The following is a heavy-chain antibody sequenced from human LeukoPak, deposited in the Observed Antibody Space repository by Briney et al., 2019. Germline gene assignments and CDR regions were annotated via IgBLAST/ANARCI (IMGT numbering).Heavy chain of an antibody. Sequence: SETLSLTCTVPGGSISSYYWSWIRQPPGKGLEWIGYIYYSGSTNYNPSLKSRVTISVGTSKNQFSLKLSSVTAADTAVYYCARQGYCSGGSCSVFDPWGQGTLVTVSS. CDR1: GGSISSYY. CDR3: ARQGYCSGGSCSVFDP. J-gene: IGHJ5*02. V-gene: IGHV4-59*08. D-gene: IGHD2-15*01. CDR2: IYYSGST.